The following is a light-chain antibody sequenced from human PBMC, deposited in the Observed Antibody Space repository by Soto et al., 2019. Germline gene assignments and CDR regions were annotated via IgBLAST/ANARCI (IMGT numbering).Light chain of an antibody. CDR2: DAS. CDR3: QQYGSSILT. V-gene: IGKV3-11*01. J-gene: IGKJ4*01. CDR1: QSVSSY. Sequence: IVLTQSPATLSLSPGERATLSCRASQSVSSYLAWYQQKLGQAPRLLIYDASNRATGIPARFSGSGSGTDFTLTISRLETEDFAVYYCQQYGSSILTFGGGTKVDIK.